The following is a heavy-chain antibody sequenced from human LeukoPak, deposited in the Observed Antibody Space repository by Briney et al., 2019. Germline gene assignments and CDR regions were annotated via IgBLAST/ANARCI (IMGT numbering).Heavy chain of an antibody. CDR2: INSDGSST. D-gene: IGHD1-26*01. J-gene: IGHJ5*02. CDR1: GLTFSSYW. CDR3: ARDPVGALVANWFDP. Sequence: PGGSLRLSCAASGLTFSSYWMHWVRQAPGKGLVWVSRINSDGSSTSYADSVKGRFTISRDNAKNTLYLQMNSLRAEDTAVYYCARDPVGALVANWFDPWGQGTLVTVSS. V-gene: IGHV3-74*01.